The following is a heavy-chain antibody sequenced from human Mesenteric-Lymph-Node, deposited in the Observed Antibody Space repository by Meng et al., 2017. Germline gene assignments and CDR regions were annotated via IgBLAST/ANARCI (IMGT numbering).Heavy chain of an antibody. J-gene: IGHJ6*02. CDR1: GGTFSSYA. CDR2: INAGNGNT. D-gene: IGHD6-13*01. V-gene: IGHV1-3*01. CDR3: ARGPNLLSQQLVRIHYYYYYGMDV. Sequence: ASVKVSCKASGGTFSSYAMHWVRQAPGQRLEWMGWINAGNGNTKYSQKFQGRVTITRDTSASTAYMELSSLRSEDTAVYYCARGPNLLSQQLVRIHYYYYYGMDVWGQGTTVTVSS.